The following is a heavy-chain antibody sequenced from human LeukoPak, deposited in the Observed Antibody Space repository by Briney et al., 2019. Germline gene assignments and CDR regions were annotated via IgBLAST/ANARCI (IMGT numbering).Heavy chain of an antibody. V-gene: IGHV3-21*01. CDR3: ARGWNADYFDY. J-gene: IGHJ4*02. D-gene: IGHD1-1*01. CDR1: GFTFSSYS. CDR2: ISTSSSYI. Sequence: GGSLRLSCAASGFTFSSYSMNWVRQAPGKGLEWVSSISTSSSYIYYADSVKGRFTISRDNARNSLYLQMNSLRAEDTAVYYCARGWNADYFDYWGQGTLVTVSS.